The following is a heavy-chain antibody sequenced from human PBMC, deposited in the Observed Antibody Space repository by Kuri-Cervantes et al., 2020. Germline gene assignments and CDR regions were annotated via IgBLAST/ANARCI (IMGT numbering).Heavy chain of an antibody. CDR1: GFTFEDYY. J-gene: IGHJ4*02. D-gene: IGHD3-3*01. CDR2: INSNGRKI. V-gene: IGHV3-11*04. CDR3: ASGYDFWSVYQNYFSS. Sequence: GESLKISCEVSGFTFEDYYMSWVRQAPGRGLEWISYINSNGRKIYYAESVEGRFTISRDNTKNSLYLQMNSLRAEDTAVYYCASGYDFWSVYQNYFSSWGQGTVVTVSS.